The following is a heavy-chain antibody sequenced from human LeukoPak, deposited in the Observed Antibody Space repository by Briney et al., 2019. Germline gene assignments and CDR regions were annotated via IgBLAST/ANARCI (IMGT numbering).Heavy chain of an antibody. J-gene: IGHJ4*02. CDR1: GGSVGSGGHF. D-gene: IGHD1-26*01. CDR3: ARTKSQSGSYRYYFDS. V-gene: IGHV4-61*08. CDR2: IYSTGST. Sequence: SETLSLTCAASGGSVGSGGHFWSWIRQPPGKGLEWIGYIYSTGSTNYNPSLKSRITMSVDTSKNQFSLKLSSVIAADTAVYYCARTKSQSGSYRYYFDSWGQGTLVTVSS.